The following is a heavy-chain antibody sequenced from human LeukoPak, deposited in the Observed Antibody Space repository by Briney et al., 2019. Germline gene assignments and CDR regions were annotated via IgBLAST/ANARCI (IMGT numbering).Heavy chain of an antibody. D-gene: IGHD3-16*01. Sequence: GGSLRLSCAAPGFTFSSYWMTWVRQALGKGLEWVANIKQDGGDKYYVDSVKGRFTISRDNAKNSLYLQMNSLRAGDTAVYYCARGRGEDYWGQGTLVTVSS. CDR2: IKQDGGDK. CDR3: ARGRGEDY. CDR1: GFTFSSYW. J-gene: IGHJ4*02. V-gene: IGHV3-7*04.